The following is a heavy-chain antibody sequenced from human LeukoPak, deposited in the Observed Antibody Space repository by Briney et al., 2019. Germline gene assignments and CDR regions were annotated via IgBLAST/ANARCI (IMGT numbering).Heavy chain of an antibody. Sequence: SETLSLTCAVYGVSFSGYHWTWIRQPPGKGLDWIGEINDSGSPIYNPSLRNRVTISVDMSKNQFSLKLSSVTAADTAVYYCARVTGYMIEDYFDSWGQGTLVTVSS. CDR1: GVSFSGYH. CDR2: INDSGSP. V-gene: IGHV4-34*01. CDR3: ARVTGYMIEDYFDS. J-gene: IGHJ4*02. D-gene: IGHD3-22*01.